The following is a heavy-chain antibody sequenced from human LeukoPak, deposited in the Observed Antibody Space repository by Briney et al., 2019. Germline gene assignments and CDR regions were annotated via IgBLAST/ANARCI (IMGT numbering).Heavy chain of an antibody. Sequence: PSETLSLTCTVSGGSNSSSSYYWGWIRQPPGKGLERIGSIYYSGSTYYNPSLKSRVTISVDTSKNQFSLKLSSVTAADTAVYYCARLSRDFWSGPDDYYYMDVWGKGTTVTVSS. CDR2: IYYSGST. V-gene: IGHV4-39*01. J-gene: IGHJ6*03. CDR3: ARLSRDFWSGPDDYYYMDV. D-gene: IGHD3-3*01. CDR1: GGSNSSSSYY.